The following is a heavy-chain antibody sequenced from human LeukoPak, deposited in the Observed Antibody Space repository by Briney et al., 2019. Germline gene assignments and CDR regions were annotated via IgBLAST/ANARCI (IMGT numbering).Heavy chain of an antibody. Sequence: ASVKVSCKASGYTFTGYYIHWVRQAPGQGLEWMGWINPNSGGTNYAQKYQGRVTMTGDTSITTAYMELRWLRSDDTAIFYCARDPGANYFDFWGQGTLVTVSS. V-gene: IGHV1-2*02. CDR3: ARDPGANYFDF. CDR1: GYTFTGYY. J-gene: IGHJ4*02. D-gene: IGHD7-27*01. CDR2: INPNSGGT.